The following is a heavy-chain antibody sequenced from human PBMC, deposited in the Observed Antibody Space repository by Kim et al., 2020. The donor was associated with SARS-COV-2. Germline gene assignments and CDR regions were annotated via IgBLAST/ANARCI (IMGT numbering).Heavy chain of an antibody. V-gene: IGHV3-15*01. J-gene: IGHJ4*02. CDR3: TTGGRAYCGGDCYNS. CDR2: IKSKTDGGPI. CDR1: GFTFSNAW. D-gene: IGHD2-21*02. Sequence: GGSLRLSCAASGFTFSNAWMSWVRQAPGKGLEWVGLIKSKTDGGPIDYAAPVKGRFTISRDDSKNTLDLHMNSLKTEDTAVYYCTTGGRAYCGGDCYNSWGQGTLVTVSS.